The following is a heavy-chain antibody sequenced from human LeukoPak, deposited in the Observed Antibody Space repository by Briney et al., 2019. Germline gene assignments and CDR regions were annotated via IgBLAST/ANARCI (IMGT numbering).Heavy chain of an antibody. Sequence: GESLQISCKGSGYSFTNYWIGWVRQMPGKGPEWMGVIYPDDSNTKYSPSFQGQVTISADKSISTAYLQWSSLKASDTAIYYCARQGSRYSGNLDYWGQGILVTVSS. CDR2: IYPDDSNT. CDR1: GYSFTNYW. J-gene: IGHJ4*02. V-gene: IGHV5-51*01. CDR3: ARQGSRYSGNLDY. D-gene: IGHD1-26*01.